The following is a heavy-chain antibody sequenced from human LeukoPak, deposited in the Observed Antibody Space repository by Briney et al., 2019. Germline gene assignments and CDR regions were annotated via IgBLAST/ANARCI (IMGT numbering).Heavy chain of an antibody. J-gene: IGHJ6*02. Sequence: ASETLSLTCTVSGDSFTTYYWSWIRQSPGKGLEWIGHIFYSGSTNYSPSLKSRVTISVDTSKNQFSLKLSSVTAADTAVYYCARDQGYYYGMDVWGQGTTVTVSS. CDR2: IFYSGST. V-gene: IGHV4-59*01. CDR3: ARDQGYYYGMDV. CDR1: GDSFTTYY.